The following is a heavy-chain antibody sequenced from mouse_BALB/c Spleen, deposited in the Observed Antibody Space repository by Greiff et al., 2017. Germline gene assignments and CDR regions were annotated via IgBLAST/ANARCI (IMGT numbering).Heavy chain of an antibody. D-gene: IGHD1-1*01. CDR3: ARPYYLWYFDV. CDR2: INPNNGGT. J-gene: IGHJ1*01. V-gene: IGHV1-18*01. CDR1: GYTFTDYN. Sequence: VQLQQSGPELVKPGASVKISCTASGYTFTDYNMDWVKQSHGKSLEWIGDINPNNGGTIYNQKFKGKATLTVDKSSSTAYMELRSLTSEDTAVYYCARPYYLWYFDVWGAGTTVTVSS.